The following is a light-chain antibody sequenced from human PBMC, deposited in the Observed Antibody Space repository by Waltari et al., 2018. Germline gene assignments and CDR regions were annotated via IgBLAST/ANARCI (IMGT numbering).Light chain of an antibody. CDR3: QQRRNWPLT. V-gene: IGKV3-11*01. J-gene: IGKJ4*01. Sequence: SCRASQRVGTYLAWYQQRPGQSPRRLIYDTSYRATGIPARFSGSGSETDFTLTISSLQPEDFAVYYCQQRRNWPLTFGGGTRVQI. CDR2: DTS. CDR1: QRVGTY.